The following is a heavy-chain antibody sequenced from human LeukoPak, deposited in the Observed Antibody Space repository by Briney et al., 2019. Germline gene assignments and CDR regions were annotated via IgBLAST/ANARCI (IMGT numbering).Heavy chain of an antibody. Sequence: GGSLRLSCAASGFTFSSYGMHWVRQAPGKGLEWVAFIRYDGSNKYYADSVKGRFTISRDNSKNTLYLQMNSLRAEDTAVYYCAKDSYHYGSGRSQNYYYMDVWGKGTTVTISS. J-gene: IGHJ6*03. CDR2: IRYDGSNK. V-gene: IGHV3-30*02. CDR1: GFTFSSYG. CDR3: AKDSYHYGSGRSQNYYYMDV. D-gene: IGHD3-10*01.